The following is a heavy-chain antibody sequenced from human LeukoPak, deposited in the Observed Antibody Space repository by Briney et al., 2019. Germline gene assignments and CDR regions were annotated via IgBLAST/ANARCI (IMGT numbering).Heavy chain of an antibody. Sequence: GGSLRLSCGASGFSFSSYWMHWVRHAPGKGLMWVSRVNNDGSSTTYADSVEGRFTISRDNARNTLYLQMNSLRAEDTAVYYCARSSYPYYFDYWGQGTLVTVSS. CDR2: VNNDGSST. D-gene: IGHD6-19*01. J-gene: IGHJ4*02. CDR1: GFSFSSYW. V-gene: IGHV3-74*01. CDR3: ARSSYPYYFDY.